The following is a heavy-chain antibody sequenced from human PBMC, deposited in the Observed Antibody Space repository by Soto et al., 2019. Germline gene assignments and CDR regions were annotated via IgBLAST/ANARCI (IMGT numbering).Heavy chain of an antibody. V-gene: IGHV1-18*01. CDR3: AREGYCSSGSCALYSHDFFGVDV. Sequence: GASVKVSCKASGYSFTRYGITWVRQAPGQGLEGMGWISIYNANTNYAQKFQGRVTMTTDTSTSTAYMELRSLTSDDTAVYYCAREGYCSSGSCALYSHDFFGVDVWGQGTTVTVSS. J-gene: IGHJ6*02. D-gene: IGHD2-15*01. CDR2: ISIYNANT. CDR1: GYSFTRYG.